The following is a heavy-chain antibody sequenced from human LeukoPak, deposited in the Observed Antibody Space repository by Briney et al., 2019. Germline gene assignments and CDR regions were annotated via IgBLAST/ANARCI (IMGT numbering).Heavy chain of an antibody. J-gene: IGHJ5*02. D-gene: IGHD3-16*01. CDR1: GFSLSTSGVG. CDR3: SYTRTDGEYYDYVWGSPTLGANWFDP. V-gene: IGHV2-5*02. Sequence: SGPTLVNPTQTLTLTCTFSGFSLSTSGVGVGWIRQPPGKALEWLALIYWDDDKRYSPSLKSRLTITKDTSKNQVVLTMTNMDPVDTATYYCSYTRTDGEYYDYVWGSPTLGANWFDPWGQGTLVTVSS. CDR2: IYWDDDK.